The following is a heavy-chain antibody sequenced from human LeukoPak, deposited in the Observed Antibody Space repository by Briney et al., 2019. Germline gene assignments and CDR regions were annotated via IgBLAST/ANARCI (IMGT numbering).Heavy chain of an antibody. CDR2: ISGSGGST. J-gene: IGHJ4*02. CDR1: GFTFSSYA. Sequence: PGGSLRLSCAASGFTFSSYAMSWVRQAPGKGLEWVSAISGSGGSTYYADSVKGRFTISRDNSKNTLYLQMDSLRVEDTAVYYCATSGSYSRYYFDYWGQGTLVTVSS. D-gene: IGHD1-26*01. CDR3: ATSGSYSRYYFDY. V-gene: IGHV3-23*01.